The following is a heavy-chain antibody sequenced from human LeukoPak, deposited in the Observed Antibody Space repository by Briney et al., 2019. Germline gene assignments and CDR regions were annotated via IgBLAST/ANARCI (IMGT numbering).Heavy chain of an antibody. Sequence: SETLSITCTVSGGSISSYYWSWIRQPPGKGLEWIGYIYYSGSTNYNPSLKSRVTISVDTSKNQFSLKLSSVTAADTAVYYCARLPHYDSSGYFIAESDYWGQGTLVTVSS. CDR3: ARLPHYDSSGYFIAESDY. CDR2: IYYSGST. V-gene: IGHV4-59*01. CDR1: GGSISSYY. D-gene: IGHD3-22*01. J-gene: IGHJ4*02.